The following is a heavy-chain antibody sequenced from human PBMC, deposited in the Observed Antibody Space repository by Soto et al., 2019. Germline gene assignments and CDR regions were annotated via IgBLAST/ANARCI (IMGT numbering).Heavy chain of an antibody. CDR3: ARDRYYDFWSGPYNWFDP. V-gene: IGHV4-30-4*01. CDR1: GGSISSGDYY. D-gene: IGHD3-3*01. J-gene: IGHJ5*02. Sequence: PSETLSLTCTVSGGSISSGDYYWSWIRQPPGKGLEWIGYIYYSGSTYYNPSLKSRVTISVDTSKNQFSLKLSSVTAADTAVYYCARDRYYDFWSGPYNWFDPWGQGTLVTVSS. CDR2: IYYSGST.